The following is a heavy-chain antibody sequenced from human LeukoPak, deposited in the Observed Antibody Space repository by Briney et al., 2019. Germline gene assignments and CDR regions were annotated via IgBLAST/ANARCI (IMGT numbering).Heavy chain of an antibody. CDR2: IRYDGSNK. CDR3: AKEDLLDYGVNSGGNF. Sequence: PGGSLRLSCAASGFTFSTYDMHWVRQAPGKGLEWVAFIRYDGSNKYYADSVEGRFTISRDNSKDTLFLQMNSLRVEDTAVYYCAKEDLLDYGVNSGGNFWGQGTLVTVSS. CDR1: GFTFSTYD. D-gene: IGHD4-23*01. J-gene: IGHJ4*02. V-gene: IGHV3-30*02.